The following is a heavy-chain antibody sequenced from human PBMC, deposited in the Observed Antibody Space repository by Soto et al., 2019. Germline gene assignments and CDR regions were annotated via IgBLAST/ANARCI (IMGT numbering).Heavy chain of an antibody. V-gene: IGHV1-18*01. J-gene: IGHJ4*02. CDR2: ISAHNGNT. D-gene: IGHD1-1*01. CDR3: ARGRYGDY. Sequence: QVHLVQSGAEVKKPGASVKVSCKGSGYAFSTYGITWVRQAPGQGLEWMGWISAHNGNTNYAQKLQGRVTVTRDTSTSTAYMELRSLRSDDTAVYYCARGRYGDYWGQGALVTVSS. CDR1: GYAFSTYG.